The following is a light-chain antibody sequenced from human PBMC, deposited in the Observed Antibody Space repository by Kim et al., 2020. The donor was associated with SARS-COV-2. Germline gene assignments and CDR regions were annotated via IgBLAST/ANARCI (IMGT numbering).Light chain of an antibody. J-gene: IGLJ2*01. CDR1: ASDLGGYDY. CDR2: DVS. V-gene: IGLV2-14*03. CDR3: SSYTTTGSLVV. Sequence: QSITISCTGPASDLGGYDYVSWSQQHPGKAPKVMISDVSSRPSGVSVRFSGSKSGNTASLTISGLQAEDEADYYCSSYTTTGSLVVFGGGTQLTVL.